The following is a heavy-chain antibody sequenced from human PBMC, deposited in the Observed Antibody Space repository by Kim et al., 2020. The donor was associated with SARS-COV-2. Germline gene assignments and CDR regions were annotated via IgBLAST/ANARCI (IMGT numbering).Heavy chain of an antibody. CDR2: IYTSGRT. J-gene: IGHJ4*02. CDR1: GGSISSGSYY. V-gene: IGHV4-61*02. D-gene: IGHD3-9*01. Sequence: SETLSLTCTVSGGSISSGSYYWSWIRQPAGKGLEWIGRIYTSGRTNYNPSLKSRVTISVDTSKNQFSLKLSSVTAADTAVYYCAREREESPALTRYDILTGYFNYFDYWGQGTLVTVSS. CDR3: AREREESPALTRYDILTGYFNYFDY.